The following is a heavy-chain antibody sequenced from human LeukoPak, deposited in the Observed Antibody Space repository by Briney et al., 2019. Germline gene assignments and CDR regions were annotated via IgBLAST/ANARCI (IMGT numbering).Heavy chain of an antibody. CDR3: ARDWGGDCTNGVCYSHGMDV. D-gene: IGHD2-8*01. CDR2: IYYSGST. CDR1: GGSISSYY. J-gene: IGHJ6*02. Sequence: PSETLSLTCTVSGGSISSYYWSWIRQPPGKGLEWIGYIYYSGSTNYNPSLKSRVTISVDTSKNQFSLKLSSVTAADTAGYYCARDWGGDCTNGVCYSHGMDVWGQGTTVTVSS. V-gene: IGHV4-59*01.